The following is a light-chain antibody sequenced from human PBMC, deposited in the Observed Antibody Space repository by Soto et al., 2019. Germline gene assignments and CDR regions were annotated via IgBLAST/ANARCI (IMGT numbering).Light chain of an antibody. Sequence: EIMLTQSPGTLSLSPGERATLSCRASQSVNSNYLAWYQQKPGQAPRLLIYGTSSRATGIPDRFSGSGSGTDFTLTISRLEPEDVAVYYCQQYGSSPLLTFGPGTKVDIK. CDR2: GTS. CDR1: QSVNSNY. J-gene: IGKJ3*01. CDR3: QQYGSSPLLT. V-gene: IGKV3-20*01.